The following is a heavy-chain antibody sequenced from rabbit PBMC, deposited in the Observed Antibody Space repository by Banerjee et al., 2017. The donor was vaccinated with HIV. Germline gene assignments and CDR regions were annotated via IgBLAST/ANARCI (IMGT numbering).Heavy chain of an antibody. D-gene: IGHD1-1*01. CDR3: ARAASGYYREFNL. Sequence: QLKETGGGLVQPGGSLTLSCKASGFDLNNYYMSWVRQAPGKGLEWIGIIYAGKGTTDYASWVNGRFTISSDNAQNTVDLQMNSLTAADTATYFCARAASGYYREFNLWGPGTLVTVS. J-gene: IGHJ4*01. V-gene: IGHV1S7*01. CDR2: IYAGKGTT. CDR1: GFDLNNYY.